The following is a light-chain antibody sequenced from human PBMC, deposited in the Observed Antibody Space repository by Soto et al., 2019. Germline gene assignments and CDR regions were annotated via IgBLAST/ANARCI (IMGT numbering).Light chain of an antibody. CDR1: SSDVGSYNL. CDR3: CSYAGSSTYV. CDR2: EVS. J-gene: IGLJ1*01. V-gene: IGLV2-23*02. Sequence: ALTQPASVSGSPGQSITISCTGTSSDVGSYNLVSWYQQHPGKAPKLMIYEVSKGPSGVSNRFSGSKSGNMASLTISGLQAEDEADYYCCSYAGSSTYVFGTGTKVTVL.